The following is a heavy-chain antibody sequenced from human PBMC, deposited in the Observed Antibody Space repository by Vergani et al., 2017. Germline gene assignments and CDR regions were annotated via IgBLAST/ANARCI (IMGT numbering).Heavy chain of an antibody. J-gene: IGHJ4*02. CDR2: ISYDGSNK. D-gene: IGHD4-17*01. Sequence: QVQLVESGGGVVQPVRSLRLPCAASGFTFSSYAMHWVRQAPGKGWEWVAVISYDGSNKYYADSVKGRFTISRDNSKNTLYLQMNSLRAEDTAVYYCARRASGDYVASFDYWGQGTLVTVSS. CDR3: ARRASGDYVASFDY. CDR1: GFTFSSYA. V-gene: IGHV3-30-3*01.